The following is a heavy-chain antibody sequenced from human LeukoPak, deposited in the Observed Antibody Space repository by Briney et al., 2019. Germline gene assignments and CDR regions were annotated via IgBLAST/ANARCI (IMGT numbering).Heavy chain of an antibody. D-gene: IGHD3-22*01. V-gene: IGHV1-69*13. CDR3: ARLGYDSSGYYYTDY. CDR1: GGTFSSYA. Sequence: EASVKVSCKASGGTFSSYAISWVRQAPGQGLGWMGGIIPIFGTANYAQKFQGRVTITADESTSTAYMELSSLRSEDTAVYYCARLGYDSSGYYYTDYWGQGTLVTVSS. J-gene: IGHJ4*02. CDR2: IIPIFGTA.